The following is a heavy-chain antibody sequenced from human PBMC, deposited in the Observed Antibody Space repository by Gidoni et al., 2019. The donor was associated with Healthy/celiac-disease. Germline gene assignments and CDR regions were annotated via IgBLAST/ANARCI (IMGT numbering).Heavy chain of an antibody. CDR1: GYSCTSYW. Sequence: EVQLVQSGAEVKKPGESLRISCKGSGYSCTSYWISWVRQMPGKGLEWMGRIDPSASYTNYRPSFQGHVTISADKSISTAYLQWSSLKASDTAMYYCARLPLLRFLEWFSFDGMDVWGQGTTVTVSS. D-gene: IGHD3-3*01. V-gene: IGHV5-10-1*03. J-gene: IGHJ6*02. CDR2: IDPSASYT. CDR3: ARLPLLRFLEWFSFDGMDV.